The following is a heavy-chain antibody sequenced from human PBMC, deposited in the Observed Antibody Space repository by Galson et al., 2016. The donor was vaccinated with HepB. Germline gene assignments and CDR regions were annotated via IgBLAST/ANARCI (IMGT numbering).Heavy chain of an antibody. Sequence: SLRLSCAASGFTSSSYAMSWVRQAPGKGLEWVSAMSGSGASTFYADSVKGRFTISRDNSKNTLYLQMNSLRAEDTAVYYCAKGENWNYGVWWYFDLWGRGTLVTVSS. CDR1: GFTSSSYA. CDR2: MSGSGAST. J-gene: IGHJ2*01. CDR3: AKGENWNYGVWWYFDL. V-gene: IGHV3-23*01. D-gene: IGHD1-7*01.